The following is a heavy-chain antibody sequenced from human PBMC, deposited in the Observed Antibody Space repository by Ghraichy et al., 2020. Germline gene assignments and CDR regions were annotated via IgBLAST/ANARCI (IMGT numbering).Heavy chain of an antibody. CDR3: AKGSYYNFRFDY. Sequence: GGSLRLSCAASGFTFSSYAMSWVRQAPGKGLEWVSGISDSGGSTYYAYSVKGRFTLSRDNSKDTLYLQMNSLRVEDTAVYYCAKGSYYNFRFDYWGQGTLVTVSS. D-gene: IGHD3-10*01. CDR1: GFTFSSYA. CDR2: ISDSGGST. V-gene: IGHV3-23*01. J-gene: IGHJ4*02.